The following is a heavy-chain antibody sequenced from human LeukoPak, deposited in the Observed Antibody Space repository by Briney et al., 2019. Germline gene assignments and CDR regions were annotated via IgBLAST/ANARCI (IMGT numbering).Heavy chain of an antibody. J-gene: IGHJ6*02. Sequence: PGGSLRLSCAASGFTFSSYSMNWVRQAPGKGLEWVSSISSSSSYIYYADSVKGRFTISRDNAKNSLYLQMNSLRAEDTAVYYCARHTMYYYDSSGFAPSYYYYGMDVGGQGTTVTVSS. CDR1: GFTFSSYS. CDR3: ARHTMYYYDSSGFAPSYYYYGMDV. CDR2: ISSSSSYI. D-gene: IGHD3-22*01. V-gene: IGHV3-21*01.